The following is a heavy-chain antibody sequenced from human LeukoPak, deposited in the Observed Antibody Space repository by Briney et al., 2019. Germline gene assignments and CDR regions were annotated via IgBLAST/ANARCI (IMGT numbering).Heavy chain of an antibody. V-gene: IGHV1-18*01. CDR3: ARAGVLRYFDWSPVNWFDP. J-gene: IGHJ5*02. CDR1: GYTFTSYG. Sequence: ASVKVSCKASGYTFTSYGISWVRQAPGQGLEWMGWISAYNGNTNYAQKVQGRVTMTTDTSTSTAYMELSRLRSDDTAVYYCARAGVLRYFDWSPVNWFDPWGQGTLVTVSS. CDR2: ISAYNGNT. D-gene: IGHD3-9*01.